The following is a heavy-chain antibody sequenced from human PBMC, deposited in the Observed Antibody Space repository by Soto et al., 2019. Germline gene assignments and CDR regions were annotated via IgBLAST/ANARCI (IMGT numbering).Heavy chain of an antibody. D-gene: IGHD6-13*01. J-gene: IGHJ5*02. CDR2: IWYDGSNK. CDR1: GFTFSSYG. V-gene: IGHV3-33*01. CDR3: AGAAAGFDP. Sequence: GGSLRLSCAASGFTFSSYGMHWVRQAPGKGLEWVAVIWYDGSNKYYADSVKGRFTISRDNSKNTLYLQMNSLRAEDTAVYYCAGAAAGFDPWGQGTLVTVSS.